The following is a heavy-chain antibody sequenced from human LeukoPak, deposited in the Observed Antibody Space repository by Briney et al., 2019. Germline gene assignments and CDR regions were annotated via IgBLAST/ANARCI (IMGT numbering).Heavy chain of an antibody. CDR1: GGSFSNCT. J-gene: IGHJ4*02. Sequence: ASVKVSCKASGGSFSNCTINWVRQAPGQGLEWMGRINPNSGGTNYAQKFQGRVTMTRDTSISTAYMELSRLRSDDTAVYYCASVCSSTSCPLDYWGQGTLVTVSS. CDR3: ASVCSSTSCPLDY. CDR2: INPNSGGT. D-gene: IGHD2-2*01. V-gene: IGHV1-2*06.